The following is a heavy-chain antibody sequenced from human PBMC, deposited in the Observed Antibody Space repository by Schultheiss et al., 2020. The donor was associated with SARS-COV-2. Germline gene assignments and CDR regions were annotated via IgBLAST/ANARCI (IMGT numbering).Heavy chain of an antibody. CDR3: ARATRRGATRSYYFDY. V-gene: IGHV1-8*03. D-gene: IGHD1-26*01. J-gene: IGHJ4*02. CDR1: GYTFMSFD. Sequence: ASVKVSCKASGYTFMSFDINWVRQATGQGLEWMGWMNPNSGNTGHAQKFHGRVTITRNTSISTAYMELSSLRSEDTAVYYCARATRRGATRSYYFDYWGQGTLVTVSS. CDR2: MNPNSGNT.